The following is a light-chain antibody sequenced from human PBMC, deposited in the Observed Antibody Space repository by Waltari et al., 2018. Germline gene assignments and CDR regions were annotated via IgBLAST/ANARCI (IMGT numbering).Light chain of an antibody. CDR3: QKYVSLPAT. J-gene: IGKJ1*01. V-gene: IGKV3-20*01. CDR2: DAS. Sequence: EIVLTQSPGTLSLSPGERATLSCRASQSVSRSLAWYQQKPGQAPRLLIYDASSRATGIPDRFSCGGSGTYFSLTISRLEPEDFAVYYCQKYVSLPATFGQGTKVEIK. CDR1: QSVSRS.